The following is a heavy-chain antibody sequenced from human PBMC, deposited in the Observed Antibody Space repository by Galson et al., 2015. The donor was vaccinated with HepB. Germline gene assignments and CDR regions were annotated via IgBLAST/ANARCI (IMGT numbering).Heavy chain of an antibody. CDR1: GYTFTSYA. V-gene: IGHV7-4-1*02. CDR2: INTDTGNP. J-gene: IGHJ5*02. CDR3: ARRDGNNWFDP. D-gene: IGHD5-24*01. Sequence: SVKVSCKASGYTFTSYAINWVRQAPGQGLEWMGWINTDTGNPTYAQGFTGRFVFSLDTSVSTAYLQISSLKAEDTAVFYCARRDGNNWFDPWGQGTLVTVSS.